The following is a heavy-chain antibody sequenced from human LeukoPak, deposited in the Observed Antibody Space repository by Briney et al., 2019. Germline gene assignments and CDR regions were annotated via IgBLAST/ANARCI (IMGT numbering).Heavy chain of an antibody. J-gene: IGHJ4*02. CDR3: AREMVVAANFDY. D-gene: IGHD2-15*01. V-gene: IGHV1-8*01. Sequence: ASVKVSCKASGYTFTSYDINWVRQATGQGLEWRGWMNPNSGNTGYAQKFQGRVTMTRNTSISTAYMELSSLRSEDTAVYYCAREMVVAANFDYWGQGTLVTVSS. CDR1: GYTFTSYD. CDR2: MNPNSGNT.